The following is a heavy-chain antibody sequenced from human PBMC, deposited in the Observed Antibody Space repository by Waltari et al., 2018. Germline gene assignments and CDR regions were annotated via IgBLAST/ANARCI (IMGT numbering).Heavy chain of an antibody. CDR1: GFTFSTAW. D-gene: IGHD3-10*01. CDR3: ATGTISYYYFMDV. V-gene: IGHV3-15*01. Sequence: EVQLVESGGGLVKPGGSLRLSCAASGFTFSTAWMTWVRQAPGKGLEWVGHIKSKTDDGTTDHAAPVKGRFTISRDDSKNTLFLQMNSLKTEDTAVYYCATGTISYYYFMDVWGKGTTVTVSS. CDR2: IKSKTDDGTT. J-gene: IGHJ6*03.